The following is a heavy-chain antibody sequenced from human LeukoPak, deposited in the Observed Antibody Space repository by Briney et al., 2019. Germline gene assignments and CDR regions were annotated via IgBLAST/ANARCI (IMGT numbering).Heavy chain of an antibody. V-gene: IGHV3-21*01. CDR1: GFTFSGYS. J-gene: IGHJ6*03. CDR3: ARDSTSGWYGYYYYYYMDA. CDR2: ISSSSSYI. Sequence: GGSLRLSCAASGFTFSGYSMNWVRQAPGKGLEWVSSISSSSSYIYYADSVKGRFTISRDNAKNSLYLQMNSLRAEDTAVYYCARDSTSGWYGYYYYYYMDAWGKGTTVTVSS. D-gene: IGHD6-19*01.